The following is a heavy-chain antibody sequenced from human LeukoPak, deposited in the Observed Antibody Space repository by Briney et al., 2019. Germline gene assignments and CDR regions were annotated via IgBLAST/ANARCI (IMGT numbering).Heavy chain of an antibody. Sequence: ASVKVSCKASGYTFTSYAMHWVRQAPGQRLEWMGWINAGNGNTKYSQKFQGRVTITRDTSASTAYMELSSLRSDDTAVYYCARESPFITMIVVVIDYYYYGMDVWGQGTTVTVSS. J-gene: IGHJ6*02. CDR1: GYTFTSYA. D-gene: IGHD3-22*01. CDR2: INAGNGNT. V-gene: IGHV1-3*01. CDR3: ARESPFITMIVVVIDYYYYGMDV.